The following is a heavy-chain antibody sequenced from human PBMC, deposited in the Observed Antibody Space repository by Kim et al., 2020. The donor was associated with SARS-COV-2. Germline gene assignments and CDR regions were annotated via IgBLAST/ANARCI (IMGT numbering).Heavy chain of an antibody. CDR3: AIVPYCSSGSCYSGLGFIGFDP. D-gene: IGHD2-15*01. CDR1: GGSISSGGYY. V-gene: IGHV4-31*03. CDR2: IYYSGST. Sequence: SETLSLTCTVSGGSISSGGYYWSWIRQHPGKGLEWIGYIYYSGSTYYNPSLKSRVTITVDTSKNQFSLKLSSVTAADTAVYYCAIVPYCSSGSCYSGLGFIGFDPWGQGTLVTVSS. J-gene: IGHJ5*02.